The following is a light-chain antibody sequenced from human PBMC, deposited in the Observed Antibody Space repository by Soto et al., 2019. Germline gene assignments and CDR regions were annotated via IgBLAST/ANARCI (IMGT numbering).Light chain of an antibody. Sequence: QSALTQPASVSGSPGQSITISCTGTSSDVGSYNYVSWYQQHPGKAPKLMIYDVSDRPSGVSNRFSGSKSGNTASLTISGLQAEDEADYFCSSYTSSSTLGFGTGTKLTVL. CDR3: SSYTSSSTLG. CDR1: SSDVGSYNY. CDR2: DVS. V-gene: IGLV2-14*01. J-gene: IGLJ1*01.